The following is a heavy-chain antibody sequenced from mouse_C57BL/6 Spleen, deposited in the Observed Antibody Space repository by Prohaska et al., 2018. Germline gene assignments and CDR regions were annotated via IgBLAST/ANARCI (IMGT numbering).Heavy chain of an antibody. Sequence: ETGGGLVKPGGSLKLSCAASGFTFSDYGMHWVRQAPEKGLEWVAYISSGSSTIYYADTVKGRFTISRDNAKNTLFLQMTSLRSEDTAMYYCARGLRSFAYWGQGTLVTVSA. D-gene: IGHD1-1*01. CDR1: GFTFSDYG. V-gene: IGHV5-17*01. J-gene: IGHJ3*01. CDR3: ARGLRSFAY. CDR2: ISSGSSTI.